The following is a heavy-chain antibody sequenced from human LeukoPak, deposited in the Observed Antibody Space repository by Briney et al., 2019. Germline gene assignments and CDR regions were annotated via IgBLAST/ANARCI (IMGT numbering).Heavy chain of an antibody. Sequence: PGGSLRLSCAASGFTFSSYAMHWVRQAPGKGLEWVAVISYDGSNKYYADSVKGRFTISRDNSKNTLYLQMNSLRAEDTAVYYCARGKNLGTYYYDSSGPSDEYYMDVWGKGTTVTVSS. J-gene: IGHJ6*03. V-gene: IGHV3-30*04. D-gene: IGHD3-22*01. CDR1: GFTFSSYA. CDR3: ARGKNLGTYYYDSSGPSDEYYMDV. CDR2: ISYDGSNK.